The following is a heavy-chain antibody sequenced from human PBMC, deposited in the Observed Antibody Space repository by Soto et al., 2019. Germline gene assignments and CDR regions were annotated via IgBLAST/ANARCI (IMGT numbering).Heavy chain of an antibody. V-gene: IGHV3-30*18. D-gene: IGHD3-3*01. CDR3: AKDLGSYYDFWSGYYDFDY. CDR2: ISYDGSNK. J-gene: IGHJ4*02. CDR1: GFTFSSYG. Sequence: PGGSLRLSCAASGFTFSSYGMHWVRQAPGKGLEWVAVISYDGSNKYYADSVKGRFTISRDNSKNTLYLQMNSLRAEDTAVYYRAKDLGSYYDFWSGYYDFDYWGQGTLVTVSS.